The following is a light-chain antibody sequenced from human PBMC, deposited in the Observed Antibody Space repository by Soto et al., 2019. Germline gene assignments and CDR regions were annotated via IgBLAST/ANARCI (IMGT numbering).Light chain of an antibody. J-gene: IGLJ3*02. Sequence: QSVLTQPPSASGTPGQRVSFSCSGSTSNIGSNTVNCYQQLPGTAPKILIYSNSQRPSGVPERFSGSKSGTSASLAISGLQAEDEAGYYCSTWDDSLNGWVFGGGTKLTVL. CDR2: SNS. CDR1: TSNIGSNT. CDR3: STWDDSLNGWV. V-gene: IGLV1-44*01.